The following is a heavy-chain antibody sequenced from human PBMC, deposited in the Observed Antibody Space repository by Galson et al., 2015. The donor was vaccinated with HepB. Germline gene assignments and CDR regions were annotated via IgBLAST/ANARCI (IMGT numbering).Heavy chain of an antibody. CDR3: AKTGDYSGSGGYYYYFQQ. CDR1: GFTFSRYG. J-gene: IGHJ1*01. V-gene: IGHV3-30*18. Sequence: SLRLSCAASGFTFSRYGMHWVRQPPGKGLEWLAIISHDGRETKYGDSMKGRFTISRDNSNNTLYLELNGLRPEDTAMYYCAKTGDYSGSGGYYYYFQQWGQGTLVTVSS. CDR2: ISHDGRET. D-gene: IGHD3-22*01.